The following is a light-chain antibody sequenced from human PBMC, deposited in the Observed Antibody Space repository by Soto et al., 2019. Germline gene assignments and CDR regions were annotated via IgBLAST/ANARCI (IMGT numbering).Light chain of an antibody. J-gene: IGLJ1*01. CDR3: RSYAGSFLYV. CDR1: SSDVGSYTL. Sequence: QSVLTQPASVSGSPGQSITISCTGSSSDVGSYTLVSWYQRHPGKVPKLMIYEVSKRPSGVSVRFSGSRSGNTASLTISGLQAEDEADYFCRSYAGSFLYVFGTGTMVPVL. V-gene: IGLV2-23*02. CDR2: EVS.